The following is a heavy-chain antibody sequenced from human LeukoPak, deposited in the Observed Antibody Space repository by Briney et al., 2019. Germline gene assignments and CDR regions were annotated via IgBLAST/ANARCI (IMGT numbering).Heavy chain of an antibody. CDR1: GGTFISYA. V-gene: IGHV1-69*05. CDR3: ASSAAYSSSPNEYYYMDV. CDR2: VNPYFGTA. J-gene: IGHJ6*03. Sequence: SVTVSFKASGGTFISYAISWVRQAPGQGLEWMGVVNPYFGTANYAQKLQGRVTITTDESTSTAYMELSSLRSEDTAVNYCASSAAYSSSPNEYYYMDVWGKGTTVTVSS. D-gene: IGHD6-6*01.